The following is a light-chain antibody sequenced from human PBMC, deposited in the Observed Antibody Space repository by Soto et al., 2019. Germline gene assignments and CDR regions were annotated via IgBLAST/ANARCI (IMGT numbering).Light chain of an antibody. CDR1: QSVLYSSNNKNH. CDR3: YHDFSTPLT. CDR2: WAS. J-gene: IGKJ4*01. V-gene: IGKV4-1*01. Sequence: DIVMTQSTDSLSVSLGERATINCRSIQSVLYSSNNKNHLAWYQQKPGQPPKLVIYWASTRESGVPDRFSGSGSGTDFTLTISSLQAEDVAVYCCYHDFSTPLTFGGGTKL.